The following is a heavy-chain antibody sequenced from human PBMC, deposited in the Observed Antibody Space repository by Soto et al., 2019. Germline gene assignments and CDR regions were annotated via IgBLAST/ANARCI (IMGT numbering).Heavy chain of an antibody. CDR3: AAVHLWLWGDWYFDL. CDR2: IVAGSGDT. V-gene: IGHV1-58*01. J-gene: IGHJ2*01. D-gene: IGHD3-22*01. Sequence: QMQLVQSGPEVKKPGTSVKVSCKASGFTFTTSAVLWMRQARVQRLEWIGGIVAGSGDTNCAQKFQERVTLTRYMSACTVYIELSTLRSEDTAVYYWAAVHLWLWGDWYFDLWGRGTLSTVSS. CDR1: GFTFTTSA.